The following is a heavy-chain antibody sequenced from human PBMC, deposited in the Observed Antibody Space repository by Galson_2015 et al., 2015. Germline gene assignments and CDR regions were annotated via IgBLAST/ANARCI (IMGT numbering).Heavy chain of an antibody. J-gene: IGHJ4*02. D-gene: IGHD3-22*01. CDR2: IIPIFGTA. CDR3: ARGVGHYYDSSGYYNYFDY. CDR1: GGTFSSYA. V-gene: IGHV1-69*13. Sequence: QSGAEVTKPGASVKVSCKASGGTFSSYAISWVRQAPGQGLEWMGGIIPIFGTANYAQKFQGGVTITADESTSTAYMELSSLRSEDTAVYYCARGVGHYYDSSGYYNYFDYWGQGTLVTVSS.